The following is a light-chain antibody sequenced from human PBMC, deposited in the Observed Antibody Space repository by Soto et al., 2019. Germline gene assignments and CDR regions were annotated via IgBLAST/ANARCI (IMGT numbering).Light chain of an antibody. J-gene: IGLJ2*01. V-gene: IGLV1-40*01. CDR1: SSNIGAGYE. CDR2: GNS. Sequence: QSVLTQPPSVSGAPGQRVTISCTGSSSNIGAGYEVHWYQQLPGTAPKLLIYGNSNRPSGVPDRFSGSKSGTSASLAITGLQAEDEADYYCQSHDSSLSGHVVFGGGTKLTVL. CDR3: QSHDSSLSGHVV.